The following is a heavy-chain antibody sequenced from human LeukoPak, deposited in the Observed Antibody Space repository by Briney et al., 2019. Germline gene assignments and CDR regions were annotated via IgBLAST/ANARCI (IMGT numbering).Heavy chain of an antibody. D-gene: IGHD1-26*01. CDR3: ARDGLLLSPVGGTTREY. CDR2: ISAYNGNS. V-gene: IGHV1-18*01. J-gene: IGHJ4*02. Sequence: ASVKVSCKASGYTFTSYDISWVRQAPGQGLEWMGWISAYNGNSNFAQKFQGRVTMTTDTSTNTAYMELRSLRSDDTAVYYCARDGLLLSPVGGTTREYWGQGTLVTVSS. CDR1: GYTFTSYD.